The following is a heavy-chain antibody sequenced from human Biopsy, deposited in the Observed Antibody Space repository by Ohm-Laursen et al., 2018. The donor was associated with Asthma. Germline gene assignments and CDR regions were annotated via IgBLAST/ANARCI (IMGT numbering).Heavy chain of an antibody. CDR3: ARDFGGWYYFDN. Sequence: SQTLSLTCTVSGGSITGFYWLWIRLPPGTGLGWIGNIYYTGTTNYNSSLKSRVFISVDMSKNQFSLKLTSVPAADTAVYYCARDFGGWYYFDNWGQGSLVTVSS. D-gene: IGHD3-3*01. CDR1: GGSITGFY. CDR2: IYYTGTT. V-gene: IGHV4-59*01. J-gene: IGHJ4*02.